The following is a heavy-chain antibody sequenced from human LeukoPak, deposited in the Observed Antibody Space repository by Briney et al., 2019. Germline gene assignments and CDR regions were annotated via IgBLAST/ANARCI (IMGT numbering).Heavy chain of an antibody. J-gene: IGHJ4*02. Sequence: PGGSLRLSCAASGFTFSSYGMNWVRQAPGKGLEWVSSISSSSSYIYYADSVKGRFTISRDNAKNSLYLQMNSLRAEDTAVYYCARAPHDYGDYGDYWGQGTLVTVSS. CDR2: ISSSSSYI. D-gene: IGHD4-17*01. CDR1: GFTFSSYG. V-gene: IGHV3-21*01. CDR3: ARAPHDYGDYGDY.